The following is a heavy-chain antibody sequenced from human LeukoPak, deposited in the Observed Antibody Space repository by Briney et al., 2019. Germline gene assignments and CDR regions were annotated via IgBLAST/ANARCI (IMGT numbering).Heavy chain of an antibody. D-gene: IGHD2-2*01. V-gene: IGHV4-4*07. CDR3: ARVYVGFCSGTTCYPDAFDI. Sequence: ASETLPLTCTVSGGSMSSYYWSWIRQPPGKGLEWSGRIYTNGSTNYNPSLKSRVTMSVDTSKNQFSLKLSSVSAADTAVYYCARVYVGFCSGTTCYPDAFDIWGQGTMVTVSS. CDR1: GGSMSSYY. CDR2: IYTNGST. J-gene: IGHJ3*02.